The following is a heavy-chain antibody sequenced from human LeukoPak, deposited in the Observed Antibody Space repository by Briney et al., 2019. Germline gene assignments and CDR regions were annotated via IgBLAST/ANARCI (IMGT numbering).Heavy chain of an antibody. CDR3: ARGSIAVAGTYVY. CDR2: ISSSSSYI. D-gene: IGHD6-19*01. V-gene: IGHV3-21*01. J-gene: IGHJ4*02. CDR1: GFTFSSYS. Sequence: GGSLRLSCAASGFTFSSYSMNWVRQAPGKGLEWGSSISSSSSYIYYADSVKGRFTISRDNAKNSLYLQMNSLRAEDTAVYYCARGSIAVAGTYVYWGQGTLVTVSS.